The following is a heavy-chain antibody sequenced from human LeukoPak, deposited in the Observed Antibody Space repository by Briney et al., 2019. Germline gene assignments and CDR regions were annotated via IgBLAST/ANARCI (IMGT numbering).Heavy chain of an antibody. CDR1: GYTFTSYA. D-gene: IGHD2-15*01. J-gene: IGHJ5*02. V-gene: IGHV1-3*01. CDR2: INAGSGNT. CDR3: AREDCSGGGCYSFDP. Sequence: ASVKVSCKASGYTFTSYAMHWVRQAPGQRLEWMGWINAGSGNTKYSQKFQGRVTITRDTSASTAYMELSSLRSEDTAVYYCAREDCSGGGCYSFDPWGQGTLVTVSS.